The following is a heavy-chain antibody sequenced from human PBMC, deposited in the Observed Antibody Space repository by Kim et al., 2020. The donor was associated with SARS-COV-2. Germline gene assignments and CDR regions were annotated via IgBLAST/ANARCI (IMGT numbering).Heavy chain of an antibody. CDR3: CYGSGSYYDFDY. J-gene: IGHJ4*02. D-gene: IGHD3-10*01. Sequence: YADSVKGRFTISRDKSKNTLYLQMYSRRAEETAVYYGCYGSGSYYDFDYWGQGTLVTVSS. V-gene: IGHV3-53*01.